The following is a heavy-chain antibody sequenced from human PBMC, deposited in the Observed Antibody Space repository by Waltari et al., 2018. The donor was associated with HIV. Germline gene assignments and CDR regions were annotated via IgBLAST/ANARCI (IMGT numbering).Heavy chain of an antibody. CDR3: ARGRVQVRGAMYYFDY. CDR2: MNPTSGNT. V-gene: IGHV1-8*01. J-gene: IGHJ4*02. Sequence: QVQLVQSGAEVKKPGASVKVSCKASGYTFTSYDINWVRQATGQGLWWMGWMNPTSGNTGYPQKFQGRVTMTRNTSISTAYMELSSLRSEDTAVYYCARGRVQVRGAMYYFDYWGQGTLVTVSS. D-gene: IGHD3-10*01. CDR1: GYTFTSYD.